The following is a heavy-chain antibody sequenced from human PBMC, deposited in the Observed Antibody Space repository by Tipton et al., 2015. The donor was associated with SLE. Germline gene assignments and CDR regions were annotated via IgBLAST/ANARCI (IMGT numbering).Heavy chain of an antibody. Sequence: TLSLTCTVSGGSVNGHYWNWIRQAPGKGLEWIGYIYYKGSTDYKSSPKSRLTISIDTSKNQVSLKLTSVTAADTAVYYCARAPLFGVVTVRGPFDYWGQGTLVTVSS. CDR2: IYYKGST. V-gene: IGHV4-59*02. J-gene: IGHJ4*02. CDR1: GGSVNGHY. CDR3: ARAPLFGVVTVRGPFDY. D-gene: IGHD3-3*01.